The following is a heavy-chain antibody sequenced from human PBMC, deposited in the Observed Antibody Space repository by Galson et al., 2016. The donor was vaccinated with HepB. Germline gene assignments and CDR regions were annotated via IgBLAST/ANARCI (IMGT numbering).Heavy chain of an antibody. D-gene: IGHD6-13*01. CDR1: GFIFSHYG. V-gene: IGHV3-33*01. CDR3: ATEDLSSPGNGALDI. CDR2: VWFDGSSK. Sequence: SLRLSCAASGFIFSHYGMHWVRQAPGEGLEWVAMVWFDGSSKHHSDSVRGRFTISRDNSKNTLYLEMNSLRAEDTDVYYCATEDLSSPGNGALDIWGQGAMVTVSS. J-gene: IGHJ3*02.